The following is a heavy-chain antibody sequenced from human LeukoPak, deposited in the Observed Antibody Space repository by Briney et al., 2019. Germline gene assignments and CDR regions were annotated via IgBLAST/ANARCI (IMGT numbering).Heavy chain of an antibody. CDR2: IRYDGSNK. CDR3: AKDLRSPRGVLDY. J-gene: IGHJ4*02. Sequence: PPGGSLRLSCAASGFTFSSYGMHWVRQAPGKGLEWVAFIRYDGSNKYYADSVKGRFTISRDNSKDTLYLQMNSLRAEDTAVYYCAKDLRSPRGVLDYWGQGTLVTVSS. V-gene: IGHV3-30*02. D-gene: IGHD3-10*01. CDR1: GFTFSSYG.